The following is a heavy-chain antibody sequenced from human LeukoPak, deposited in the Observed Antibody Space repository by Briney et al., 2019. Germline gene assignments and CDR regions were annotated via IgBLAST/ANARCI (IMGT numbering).Heavy chain of an antibody. CDR1: GYTFTGYY. D-gene: IGHD2-2*02. CDR3: ARAGRIVVVPAAIVY. J-gene: IGHJ4*02. V-gene: IGHV1-2*02. CDR2: INPNSGGT. Sequence: ASVKVSXKASGYTFTGYYMHWVRQAPGQGLEWMGWINPNSGGTNYAQKFQGRVTMTRDTSISTAYMELSRLRSDDTAVYYCARAGRIVVVPAAIVYWGQGTLVTVSS.